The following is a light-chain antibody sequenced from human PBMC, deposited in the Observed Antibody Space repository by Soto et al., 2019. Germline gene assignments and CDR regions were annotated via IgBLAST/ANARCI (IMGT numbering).Light chain of an antibody. J-gene: IGKJ5*01. CDR2: DAS. Sequence: DIQMTQSPSSLSASVGDRVTITCQASHDINKYLNWYQEKPGKAPNLLIYDASNLQTGVQSRFSGSGSGTHFTCTISSLQPEDIATYYCQRYDSLPPTFGQGTRLDI. CDR3: QRYDSLPPT. CDR1: HDINKY. V-gene: IGKV1-33*01.